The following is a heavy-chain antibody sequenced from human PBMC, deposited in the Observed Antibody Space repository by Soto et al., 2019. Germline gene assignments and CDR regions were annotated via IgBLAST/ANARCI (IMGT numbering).Heavy chain of an antibody. J-gene: IGHJ2*01. CDR2: IYSGGSR. V-gene: IGHV3-53*04. D-gene: IGHD3-10*01. Sequence: EVQLMESGGGLVQPGDSLRLSCAASGLSVSNNYMSWVRQAPGKGLERVSVIYSGGSRYYADSVRGRFTISRDNSKNTLYLEMNSLRPEDTALYYCVRDVARGSSWSFDLWGRGTLVTVSS. CDR1: GLSVSNNY. CDR3: VRDVARGSSWSFDL.